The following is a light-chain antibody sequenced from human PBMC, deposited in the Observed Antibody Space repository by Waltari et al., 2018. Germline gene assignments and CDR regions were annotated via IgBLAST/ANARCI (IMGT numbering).Light chain of an antibody. V-gene: IGKV4-1*01. J-gene: IGKJ1*01. CDR3: QQYYSTPQT. CDR2: WAS. Sequence: DIVMTQSQDSLALSLGERATTNAKSSQSVLYSSNNKNYLAWYQQKPGQHPKLLIYWASTRESGVPDRFSGSGSGTDFTLTISSLQAEDVAVYYCQQYYSTPQTFGQGTKVEIK. CDR1: QSVLYSSNNKNY.